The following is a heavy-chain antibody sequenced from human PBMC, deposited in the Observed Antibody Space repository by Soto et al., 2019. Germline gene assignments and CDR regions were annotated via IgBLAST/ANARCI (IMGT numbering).Heavy chain of an antibody. CDR3: AKDPKIGIMITLGGVIPGAFDI. J-gene: IGHJ3*02. D-gene: IGHD3-16*01. V-gene: IGHV3-23*01. CDR2: ISGSGGST. Sequence: GGSLRLSCAASGFTFSSYAMSWVRQAPGKGLEWVSAISGSGGSTYYADSVKGRFTISRDNSKNTLYLQMNSLRAEDTAVYYCAKDPKIGIMITLGGVIPGAFDIWGQGTMVTVSS. CDR1: GFTFSSYA.